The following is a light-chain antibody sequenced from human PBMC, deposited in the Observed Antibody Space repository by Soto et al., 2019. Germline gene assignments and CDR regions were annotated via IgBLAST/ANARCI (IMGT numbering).Light chain of an antibody. J-gene: IGLJ2*01. CDR2: DDR. CDR3: QVWHSTSVRV. CDR1: NIGAKV. Sequence: SYELTQPPSVSVAPGQTARITCGGNNIGAKVVHWYQQKKPGQAPVLVVFDDRARPSTIPERFSGSNSGNTATLTIRRVEAGDEDDYYCQVWHSTSVRVFGGGTKLTVL. V-gene: IGLV3-21*02.